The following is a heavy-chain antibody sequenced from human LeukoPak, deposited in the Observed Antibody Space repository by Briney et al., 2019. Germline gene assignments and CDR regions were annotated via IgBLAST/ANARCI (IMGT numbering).Heavy chain of an antibody. J-gene: IGHJ4*02. Sequence: GGSLRLSCTASGFTFGDHAVSWFRQAPGKGLDWIAFIRSKTYGETTEYAASVKGRFTTSRDDSKSIAYLQMNSLKTEDTAVYFCQKYRSSPFDLWGQGTLVTVSS. D-gene: IGHD6-6*01. CDR3: QKYRSSPFDL. V-gene: IGHV3-49*03. CDR1: GFTFGDHA. CDR2: IRSKTYGETT.